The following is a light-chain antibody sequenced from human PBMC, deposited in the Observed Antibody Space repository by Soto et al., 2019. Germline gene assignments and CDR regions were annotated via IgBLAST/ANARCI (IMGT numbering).Light chain of an antibody. CDR1: SSDVGGYNY. CDR2: DVS. Sequence: QSALTQPASVSGSPGQSITISCTGASSDVGGYNYVSWYQQHPGKAPQLMIYDVSNRPSGVSNRFSGCKSGSTASLTISGRQAEDEGDYYCSSYTTSSTPYVVFGGGTKLTVL. J-gene: IGLJ2*01. V-gene: IGLV2-14*01. CDR3: SSYTTSSTPYVV.